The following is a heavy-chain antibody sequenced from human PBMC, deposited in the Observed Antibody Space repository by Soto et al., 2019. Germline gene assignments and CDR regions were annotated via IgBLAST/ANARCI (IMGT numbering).Heavy chain of an antibody. J-gene: IGHJ4*02. V-gene: IGHV3-53*01. D-gene: IGHD2-15*01. CDR2: IDTGGST. Sequence: EVQLVESGGGLIQPGGSLSLSCAASGFTVSSNYMTWVRQAPGKGLEWVSVIDTGGSTNYADSVKGRFTISRDNSKNTLSLQMNSLRAEDTAVYYCASGGSLDYGGQGTLVTVSS. CDR1: GFTVSSNY. CDR3: ASGGSLDY.